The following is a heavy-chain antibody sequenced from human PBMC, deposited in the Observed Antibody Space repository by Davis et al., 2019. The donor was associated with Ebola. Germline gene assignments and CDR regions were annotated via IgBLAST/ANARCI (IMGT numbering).Heavy chain of an antibody. Sequence: ASVKVSCKASGYSFTDYFIHWVRQAPGQGLEWMGRINPDSGGTNYAESFQDRVTMTRDTSISTAYRELSSLTSDDTAVYYCARDLSGDNILCPDYWGQGTLVTVSS. J-gene: IGHJ4*02. CDR3: ARDLSGDNILCPDY. D-gene: IGHD1-26*01. V-gene: IGHV1-2*06. CDR1: GYSFTDYF. CDR2: INPDSGGT.